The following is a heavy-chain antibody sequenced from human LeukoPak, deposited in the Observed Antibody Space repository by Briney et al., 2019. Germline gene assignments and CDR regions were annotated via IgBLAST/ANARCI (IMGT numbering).Heavy chain of an antibody. CDR3: ARDVSTDRGRRGYIFDYGMDV. CDR2: ISYDGSNE. J-gene: IGHJ6*02. Sequence: PGGSLRLSCAASGFTFSSYAMHWVRQAPGKGLEWVTVISYDGSNEFYADSVKGRFTISRDNSKNTLYLQMNSLRAEDTAVYYCARDVSTDRGRRGYIFDYGMDVWGQGTTVTVSS. V-gene: IGHV3-30-3*01. D-gene: IGHD5-18*01. CDR1: GFTFSSYA.